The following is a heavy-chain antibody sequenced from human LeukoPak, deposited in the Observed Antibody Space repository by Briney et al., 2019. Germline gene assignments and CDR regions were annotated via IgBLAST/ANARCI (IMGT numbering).Heavy chain of an antibody. CDR3: ARPPRVYYSGGSCYSLVY. CDR2: INPNSGGT. CDR1: GYTFTGYY. V-gene: IGHV1-2*02. J-gene: IGHJ4*02. D-gene: IGHD2-15*01. Sequence: ASVKVSCKASGYTFTGYYMHWVRQAPGQGLEWMGWINPNSGGTNYAQKFQGRVTMTRDTSISTAYMELSRLRSDDTAVYYCARPPRVYYSGGSCYSLVYWGQGTLVTVSS.